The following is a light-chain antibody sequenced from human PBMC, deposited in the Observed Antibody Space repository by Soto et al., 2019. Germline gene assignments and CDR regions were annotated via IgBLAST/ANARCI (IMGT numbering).Light chain of an antibody. CDR2: KAS. CDR3: QQYNNYFWA. V-gene: IGKV1-5*03. CDR1: QNINTW. J-gene: IGKJ1*01. Sequence: TQSPSTVSASVGDRVTITCRASQNINTWLAWYQQKPGKAPKLLILKASSLESGVPSRFSGSGSGTEFTLTISSLQPDDLATYYCQQYNNYFWAFGQGTKVDIK.